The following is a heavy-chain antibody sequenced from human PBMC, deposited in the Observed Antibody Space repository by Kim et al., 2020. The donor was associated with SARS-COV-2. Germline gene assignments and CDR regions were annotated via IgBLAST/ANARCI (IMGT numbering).Heavy chain of an antibody. D-gene: IGHD1-20*01. CDR2: ISTSSYTI. Sequence: GGSLRLSCVASGFILRAYSMNWVRQAPGKGLEWISFISTSSYTIKYADSVKGRFTISRDDAKNSLYLQMNSLRDDDTAVYYCARDNWNDVWGQGTTVTVSS. V-gene: IGHV3-48*02. CDR3: ARDNWNDV. J-gene: IGHJ6*02. CDR1: GFILRAYS.